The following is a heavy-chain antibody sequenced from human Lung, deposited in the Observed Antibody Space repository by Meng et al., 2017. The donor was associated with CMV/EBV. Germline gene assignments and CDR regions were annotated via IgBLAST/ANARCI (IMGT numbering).Heavy chain of an antibody. CDR2: IRHSGDTT. Sequence: GSLRLXCRIYGGSLSGYYWSWIRQTPGKGLEWIGEIRHSGDTTNYNPSLKSRVTISIDTSKKQFSLKLSAVTAADTAVYYCARQYSSAYYSDYWGQGTLVTVSS. CDR1: GGSLSGYY. V-gene: IGHV4-34*01. CDR3: ARQYSSAYYSDY. J-gene: IGHJ4*02. D-gene: IGHD6-6*01.